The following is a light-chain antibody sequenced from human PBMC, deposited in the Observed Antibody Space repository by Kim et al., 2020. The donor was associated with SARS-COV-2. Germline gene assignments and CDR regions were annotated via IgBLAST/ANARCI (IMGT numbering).Light chain of an antibody. CDR2: GND. J-gene: IGLJ3*02. CDR3: AAWDDSLNGRM. V-gene: IGLV1-44*01. CDR1: ASNIGTNP. Sequence: GQRVTVPCSGTASNIGTNPVSWDQQLPGTAPNPLTYGNDERPSRVPDRFSGSKSGTSASLAISGLQSDDEADYYCAAWDDSLNGRMFGGGTQLTVL.